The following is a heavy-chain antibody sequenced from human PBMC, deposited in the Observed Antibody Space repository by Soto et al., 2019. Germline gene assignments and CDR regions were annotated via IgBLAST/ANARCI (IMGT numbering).Heavy chain of an antibody. CDR1: GGTFSSYA. J-gene: IGHJ5*02. D-gene: IGHD6-6*01. Sequence: QVQLVQSGAEVKKPGSSVKVSCKASGGTFSSYAISWVRQAPGQGLEWMGGIIPIFGTANYAQKFQGRVTIAGDEATRTAYMELSSLRSEDTAVYYCARKGRGSGSRSWRNWFDPWGQGTLVTVSS. CDR3: ARKGRGSGSRSWRNWFDP. V-gene: IGHV1-69*01. CDR2: IIPIFGTA.